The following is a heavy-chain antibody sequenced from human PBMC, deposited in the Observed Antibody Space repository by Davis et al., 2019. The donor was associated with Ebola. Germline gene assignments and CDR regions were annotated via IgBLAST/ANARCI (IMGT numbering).Heavy chain of an antibody. V-gene: IGHV3-11*04. CDR3: ARAEYDILTGYYDY. Sequence: GESLKISCAASGFTFSAFYMTWIRQAPGRGLEWVSYISSSGSTIYYAHSVKGRFTISRDNAKNSLYLQMNSLRAEDTAVYYCARAEYDILTGYYDYWGQGTLVTVSS. J-gene: IGHJ4*02. CDR1: GFTFSAFY. D-gene: IGHD3-9*01. CDR2: ISSSGSTI.